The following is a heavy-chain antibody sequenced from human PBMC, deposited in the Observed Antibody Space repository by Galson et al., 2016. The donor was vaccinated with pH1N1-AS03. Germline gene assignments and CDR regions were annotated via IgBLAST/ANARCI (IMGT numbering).Heavy chain of an antibody. D-gene: IGHD4-17*01. CDR1: GFTFSNHA. J-gene: IGHJ3*02. Sequence: SLRLSCAASGFTFSNHAMHWVRQAPGKGLEWVAIISYDGSHKYYADSVKGRFTISRDNSKNTLYLQMNSLKTEDTAVYYCTTDDYGDYRGTGAGTNDAFDMWGKGTMVTVSS. V-gene: IGHV3-30*07. CDR2: ISYDGSHK. CDR3: TTDDYGDYRGTGAGTNDAFDM.